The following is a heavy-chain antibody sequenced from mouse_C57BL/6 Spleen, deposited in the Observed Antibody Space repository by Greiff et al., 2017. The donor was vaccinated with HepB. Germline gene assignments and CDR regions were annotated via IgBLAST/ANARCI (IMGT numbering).Heavy chain of an antibody. Sequence: QVQLQQSGAELARPGASVKLSCKASGYTFTSYGISWVKQRTGQGLEWIGEIYPRSGNTYYNAKFKGKATLTADKSSSTAYMELRSLTSEDSAVYFCARRDYYGSSYVDYYAMDYWGQGTSVTVSS. J-gene: IGHJ4*01. V-gene: IGHV1-81*01. CDR2: IYPRSGNT. CDR3: ARRDYYGSSYVDYYAMDY. CDR1: GYTFTSYG. D-gene: IGHD1-1*01.